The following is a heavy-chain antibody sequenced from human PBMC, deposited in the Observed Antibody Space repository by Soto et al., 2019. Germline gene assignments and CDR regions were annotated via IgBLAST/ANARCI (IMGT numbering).Heavy chain of an antibody. J-gene: IGHJ3*02. CDR1: GFTFDDYA. D-gene: IGHD6-25*01. CDR2: ISWNSGSI. V-gene: IGHV3-9*01. CDR3: AKVPAGDGDAFDI. Sequence: GGSLRLSCAASGFTFDDYAMHWVRQAPGKGLEWVSGISWNSGSIGYADSVKGRFTISRDNAKNSLYLQMNSPRAEDTALYYCAKVPAGDGDAFDIWGQGTTVTVSS.